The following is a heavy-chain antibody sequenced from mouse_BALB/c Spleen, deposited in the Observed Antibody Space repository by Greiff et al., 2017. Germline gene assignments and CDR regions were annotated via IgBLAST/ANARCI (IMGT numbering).Heavy chain of an antibody. V-gene: IGHV5-15*02. CDR1: GFTFSDYG. Sequence: EVQLVESGGGLVQPGGSRKLSCAASGFTFSDYGMAWVRQAPGKGPEWVAFISNLAYSIYYADTVTGRFTISRENAKNTLYLEMSSLRSEDTAMYYCAREGGSSYYFDYWGQGTTLTVSS. J-gene: IGHJ2*01. D-gene: IGHD1-1*01. CDR3: AREGGSSYYFDY. CDR2: ISNLAYSI.